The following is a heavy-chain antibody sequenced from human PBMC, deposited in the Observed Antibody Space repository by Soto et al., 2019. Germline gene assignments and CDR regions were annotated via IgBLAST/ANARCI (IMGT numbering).Heavy chain of an antibody. CDR2: IYFTGNT. V-gene: IGHV4-61*01. J-gene: IGHJ5*02. Sequence: SEPLSLTCTVSGDPVSSGNYYWSWIRQPPGKGLEWIGSIYFTGNTNYNPSLKSRLTMSIDTSRNLFSLRLGSVTAADTAVYYCGRVPVDTYMIYWSDPWGQGTLVTVSS. CDR3: GRVPVDTYMIYWSDP. CDR1: GDPVSSGNYY. D-gene: IGHD3-16*01.